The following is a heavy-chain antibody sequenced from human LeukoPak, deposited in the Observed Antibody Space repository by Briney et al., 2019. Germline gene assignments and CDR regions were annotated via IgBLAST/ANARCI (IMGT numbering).Heavy chain of an antibody. J-gene: IGHJ4*02. CDR3: ARVSSSSWYGVYYFDY. CDR1: GYTFTGYY. V-gene: IGHV1-2*06. Sequence: ASVKVSCKASGYTFTGYYMHWVRQAPGQGLEWMGRINPNSGATNYAQKFQGRVTMTRDTSISTAYMELSRLRSDDTAVYYCARVSSSSWYGVYYFDYWGQGTLVTVSS. CDR2: INPNSGAT. D-gene: IGHD6-13*01.